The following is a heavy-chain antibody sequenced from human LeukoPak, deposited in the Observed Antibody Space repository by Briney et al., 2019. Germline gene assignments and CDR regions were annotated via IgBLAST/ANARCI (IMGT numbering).Heavy chain of an antibody. Sequence: SETLSLTCTVSGGSISSSSYYWGWIRQPPGKGLEWIGSIYYSGSTYYNPSLKSRVTISVDTSKNQFSLKLSSVTAADTAVYYCARTDYDILTGYYTKPQYFDYWGQGTLVTVSS. CDR2: IYYSGST. D-gene: IGHD3-9*01. J-gene: IGHJ4*02. V-gene: IGHV4-39*07. CDR1: GGSISSSSYY. CDR3: ARTDYDILTGYYTKPQYFDY.